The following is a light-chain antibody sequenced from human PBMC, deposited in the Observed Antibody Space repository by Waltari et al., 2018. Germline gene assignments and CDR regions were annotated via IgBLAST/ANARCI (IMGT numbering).Light chain of an antibody. CDR1: GSAF. J-gene: IGLJ3*02. V-gene: IGLV2-11*01. CDR2: DVS. CDR3: CSVGDTWV. Sequence: QSALTQPRSVSGSAGQSVTISCTGTGSAFVSWYQQLPGKAPKLVIYDVSKRPSGVPVRCSGSKSGTSASLTVSGLQAEDEAYYYCCSVGDTWVFGGGTKLTVL.